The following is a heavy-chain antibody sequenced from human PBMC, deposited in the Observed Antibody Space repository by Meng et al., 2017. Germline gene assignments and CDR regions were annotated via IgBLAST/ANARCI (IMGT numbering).Heavy chain of an antibody. CDR3: ARVVYSSGWSFDY. CDR1: GCTFSSYG. D-gene: IGHD6-19*01. CDR2: IWYDGSNK. J-gene: IGHJ4*02. V-gene: IGHV3-33*01. Sequence: VERVGSGGRVVPPGRSLRLSCAASGCTFSSYGMHWVRQAPGKGLEWVAVIWYDGSNKYYADSVKGRFTISRDNSKNTLYLQMNSLRAEDTAVYYCARVVYSSGWSFDYWGQGTLVTVSS.